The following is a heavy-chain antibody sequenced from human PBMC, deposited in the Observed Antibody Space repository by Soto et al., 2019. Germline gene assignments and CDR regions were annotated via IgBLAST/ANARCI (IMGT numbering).Heavy chain of an antibody. CDR1: GDSVSSNSAA. J-gene: IGHJ5*02. D-gene: IGHD6-13*01. CDR2: TYYRSKWYN. CDR3: ARDRKTIAAAGEYNWFDP. Sequence: PSQTLSLTCAISGDSVSSNSAAWNWIRQSPSRGLEWLGRTYYRSKWYNDYAVSVKSRITINPDTSKNQFSLQLNSVTPEDTAVYYCARDRKTIAAAGEYNWFDPWGQGTLVTVSS. V-gene: IGHV6-1*01.